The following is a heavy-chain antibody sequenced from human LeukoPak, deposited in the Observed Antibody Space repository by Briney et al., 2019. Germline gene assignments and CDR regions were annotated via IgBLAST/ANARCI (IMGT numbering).Heavy chain of an antibody. CDR1: GFTFSTYA. D-gene: IGHD3-10*01. J-gene: IGHJ4*02. V-gene: IGHV3-23*01. CDR2: ISVSGDNT. CDR3: ARAVRVGGLLSLDY. Sequence: GGSLRLSCAASGFTFSTYAMSWVRQASGKGLEWVSVISVSGDNTYYADSVKGRFTISRDDSKNTLHLQLNSLRAEDTAVYYCARAVRVGGLLSLDYWGQGTLVTVSS.